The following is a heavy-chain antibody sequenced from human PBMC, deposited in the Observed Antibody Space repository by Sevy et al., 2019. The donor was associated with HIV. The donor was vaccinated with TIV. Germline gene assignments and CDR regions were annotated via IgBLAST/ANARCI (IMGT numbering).Heavy chain of an antibody. Sequence: GGSLRLSCTASGFTFGEYSMSWFRQAPGKGLEWVSFIRSEVYGGTTEYAASVKGRFTISRDDSKSIAYLQMSSLKTEDTAVYYCTRGRRVYADYGVDYWGQGTLFTVSS. D-gene: IGHD4-17*01. CDR1: GFTFGEYS. J-gene: IGHJ4*02. CDR3: TRGRRVYADYGVDY. V-gene: IGHV3-49*03. CDR2: IRSEVYGGTT.